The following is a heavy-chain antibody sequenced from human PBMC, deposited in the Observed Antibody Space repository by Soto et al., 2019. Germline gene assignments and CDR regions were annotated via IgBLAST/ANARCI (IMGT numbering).Heavy chain of an antibody. J-gene: IGHJ4*02. CDR1: GGSFSGYY. CDR3: ARGPPYSGSYYRF. V-gene: IGHV4-34*01. Sequence: SETPSLTCAVYGGSFSGYYWTWIRQPPGKGLEWIGEINHSGKTNYNPSLKSRITMSVDTSKNQFTLRLSSVTAADTAVYYCARGPPYSGSYYRFWGQGTLVTVSS. D-gene: IGHD1-26*01. CDR2: INHSGKT.